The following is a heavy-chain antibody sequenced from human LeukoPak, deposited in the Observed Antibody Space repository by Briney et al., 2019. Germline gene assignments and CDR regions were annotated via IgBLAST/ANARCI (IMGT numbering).Heavy chain of an antibody. J-gene: IGHJ4*02. D-gene: IGHD5-12*01. Sequence: GGSLRLSCTASGFTFSRYWMTWVRQAPGKGLEWVANIKEDGSAKYYVDSMKGRFTISRDNAKNSLYLQINSMIAEDTAVYYCARDSPGYGGYSYWGQGTLVTVSS. V-gene: IGHV3-7*04. CDR1: GFTFSRYW. CDR3: ARDSPGYGGYSY. CDR2: IKEDGSAK.